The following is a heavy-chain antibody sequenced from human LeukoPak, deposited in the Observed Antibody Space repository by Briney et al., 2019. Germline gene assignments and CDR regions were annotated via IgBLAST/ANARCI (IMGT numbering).Heavy chain of an antibody. CDR3: ARDGVYYYDSSGYYSPAYDCYYGMDV. CDR2: ISYDGRNK. V-gene: IGHV3-30*04. J-gene: IGHJ6*02. Sequence: GGSLRLLCAASGFTFTSYAMQWVRQAPGRGREWEPVISYDGRNKYYVDAVQGRINITRDNSRKTLYLQMNSLRAEDTAVYYCARDGVYYYDSSGYYSPAYDCYYGMDVWGQGTTVTVSS. CDR1: GFTFTSYA. D-gene: IGHD3-22*01.